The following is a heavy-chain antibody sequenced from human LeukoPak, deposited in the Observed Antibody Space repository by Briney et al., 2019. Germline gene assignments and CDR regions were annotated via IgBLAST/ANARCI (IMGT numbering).Heavy chain of an antibody. J-gene: IGHJ4*02. Sequence: GGSLRLSCAASGFTVSSNYMSWVRQAPGKGLEWVSVIYGGGSTYYADSVKGRFTISRDNSKNTLYLQMNSLRAEDTAVYYCARDAYCSGGSCYSHYFDYWGQGTLVTVSS. D-gene: IGHD2-15*01. V-gene: IGHV3-53*01. CDR2: IYGGGST. CDR3: ARDAYCSGGSCYSHYFDY. CDR1: GFTVSSNY.